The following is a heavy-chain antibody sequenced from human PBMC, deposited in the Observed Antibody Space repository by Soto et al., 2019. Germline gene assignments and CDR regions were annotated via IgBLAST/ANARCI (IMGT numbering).Heavy chain of an antibody. CDR2: ISAYNGNT. CDR3: AREGIAARPGYYYYYMDV. Sequence: ASVKVSCKASGYTFTSYGTSGVRQAPGQGLEWMGWISAYNGNTNYAQKLQGRVTMTTDTSKSTAYMKLRSLRSDDTAVYYCAREGIAARPGYYYYYMDVWGKGTTVTVSS. D-gene: IGHD6-6*01. CDR1: GYTFTSYG. J-gene: IGHJ6*03. V-gene: IGHV1-18*01.